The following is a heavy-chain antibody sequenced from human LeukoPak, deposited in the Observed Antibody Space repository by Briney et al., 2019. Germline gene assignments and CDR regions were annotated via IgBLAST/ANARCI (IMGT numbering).Heavy chain of an antibody. Sequence: SETVSLTCTVSGGSISSYYWSWTRQPPGKGLEWIGYIYHSGITHYNPSLKSRVTIWVDTSKNQISLKLRSVTAADTAVYSCARVLTFYYGSGSYPFREYSYFDPWGQGTLATVSS. CDR2: IYHSGIT. D-gene: IGHD3-10*01. CDR1: GGSISSYY. V-gene: IGHV4-59*12. J-gene: IGHJ5*02. CDR3: ARVLTFYYGSGSYPFREYSYFDP.